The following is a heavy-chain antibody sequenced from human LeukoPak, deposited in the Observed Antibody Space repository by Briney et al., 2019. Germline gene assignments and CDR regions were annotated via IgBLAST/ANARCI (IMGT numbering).Heavy chain of an antibody. CDR2: MNPNSGNT. D-gene: IGHD6-6*01. Sequence: ASVKVSCKASGYTFTSYDINWVRQATGQGLEWMGWMNPNSGNTGYAQKFQGRVTMARNTSISTAYMELSSLRSEDTAVYYCARGDLSGTPARLDYWGQGTLVTVSS. J-gene: IGHJ4*02. V-gene: IGHV1-8*01. CDR3: ARGDLSGTPARLDY. CDR1: GYTFTSYD.